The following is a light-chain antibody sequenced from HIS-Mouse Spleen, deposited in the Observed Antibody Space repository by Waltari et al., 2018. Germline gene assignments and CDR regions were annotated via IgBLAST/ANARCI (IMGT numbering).Light chain of an antibody. CDR2: DVS. V-gene: IGLV2-11*01. CDR1: SSDVGGYNY. CDR3: CSYAGSYTYV. J-gene: IGLJ1*01. Sequence: QSALTQPRSLSGSPGQSVTIPCTGTSSDVGGYNYVSWYQQHPGKAPKLMIYDVSKRPSGVPDRFSGSKSGNTASLTISGLQAEDEADYYCCSYAGSYTYVFGTGTKVTVL.